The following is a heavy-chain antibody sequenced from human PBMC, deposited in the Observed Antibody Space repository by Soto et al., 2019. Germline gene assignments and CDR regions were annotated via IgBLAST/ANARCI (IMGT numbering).Heavy chain of an antibody. CDR3: AREGSEYSYGNLYYYGMDV. CDR2: ISYDGSNK. J-gene: IGHJ6*02. Sequence: PGGSLRLSCAASGFTFSSYAMHWVRQAPGKGLEWVAVISYDGSNKYYADSVKGRFTISRDNSKNTLYLQMNSLRAEDTAVYYCAREGSEYSYGNLYYYGMDVWGQGTTVTVSS. V-gene: IGHV3-30-3*01. CDR1: GFTFSSYA. D-gene: IGHD5-18*01.